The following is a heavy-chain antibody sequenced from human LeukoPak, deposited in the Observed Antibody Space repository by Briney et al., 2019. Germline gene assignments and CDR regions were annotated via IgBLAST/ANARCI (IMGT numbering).Heavy chain of an antibody. CDR1: GYTLTELS. Sequence: EASVKVSCKVSGYTLTELSMHWVRQAPGQGLEWMGVIKPGGDSTSSARIFQGRVYMTSDTSTSTVYMELSGLRSDDTAVYYCARVRDGYNDAYDVWGQGTMVTVPS. V-gene: IGHV1-46*01. D-gene: IGHD5-24*01. CDR3: ARVRDGYNDAYDV. J-gene: IGHJ3*01. CDR2: IKPGGDST.